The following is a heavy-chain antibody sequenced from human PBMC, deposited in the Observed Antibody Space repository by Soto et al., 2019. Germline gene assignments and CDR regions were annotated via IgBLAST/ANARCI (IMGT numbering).Heavy chain of an antibody. CDR2: IIPIFGTA. J-gene: IGHJ6*04. Sequence: QVQLVQSGAEVKKPGSSVKVSCKASGGTFSSYAISWVRQAPGQGLEWMGGIIPIFGTANYAQKFQGRVTITADESTSTGYMELGSLRSEDTAVYYCARGPFKDSYYYYGMDVWGKGTTVTVSS. V-gene: IGHV1-69*01. CDR1: GGTFSSYA. D-gene: IGHD4-4*01. CDR3: ARGPFKDSYYYYGMDV.